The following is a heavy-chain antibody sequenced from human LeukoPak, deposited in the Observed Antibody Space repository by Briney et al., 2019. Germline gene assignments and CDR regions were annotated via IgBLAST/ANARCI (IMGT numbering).Heavy chain of an antibody. Sequence: GGSLILSCAVSGFPFSVYEMNWVRQAPGKGLEWVSNIGSSGSTIYYADSVKGRFSISRDNAKSSLYLQMNSLRVEDTAVYYCALLAVASDFDYWGQGALVTVSS. CDR3: ALLAVASDFDY. D-gene: IGHD6-19*01. J-gene: IGHJ4*02. CDR1: GFPFSVYE. V-gene: IGHV3-48*03. CDR2: IGSSGSTI.